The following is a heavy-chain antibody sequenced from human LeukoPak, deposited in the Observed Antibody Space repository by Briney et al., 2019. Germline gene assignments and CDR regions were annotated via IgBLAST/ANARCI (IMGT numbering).Heavy chain of an antibody. D-gene: IGHD6-19*01. CDR2: LFPSGTL. CDR3: ATNIEVAYYNYAMNV. V-gene: IGHV4-4*07. Sequence: SETLSLTCTLSGGPISNYHWSWFRQPAGKGLEFIGRLFPSGTLNYSPYLKRRLTMSVDTGKNQVSLELRSVTAADTAVYYCATNIEVAYYNYAMNVWGQGTTVTVSS. CDR1: GGPISNYH. J-gene: IGHJ6*02.